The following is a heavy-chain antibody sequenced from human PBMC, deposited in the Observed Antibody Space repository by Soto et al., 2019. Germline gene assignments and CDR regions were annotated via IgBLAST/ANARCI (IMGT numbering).Heavy chain of an antibody. CDR1: GFARRTSGEG. V-gene: IGHV2-5*02. CDR3: AHKGAGYRLLTY. CDR2: LYWDDDK. J-gene: IGHJ4*02. D-gene: IGHD2-21*02. Sequence: SGHTLVHKTHTPTMARTCTGFARRTSGEGVGWIRQPPGKALEWLALLYWDDDKRYSPSLKIRLTITKDTSKNQVVLTMTNMDPVDTATYFFAHKGAGYRLLTYWGQGTLVTVSA.